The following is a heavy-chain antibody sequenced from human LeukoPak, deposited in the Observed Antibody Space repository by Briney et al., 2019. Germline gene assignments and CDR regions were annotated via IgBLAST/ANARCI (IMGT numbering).Heavy chain of an antibody. Sequence: GGSLRLSCAASGFTFSSYSINWVRQAPGKGLEWVSGINWNSGSKRYAASVKGRFTISRDNARNSVYLEMTSLRAEDTAVYYCARGGIVGAPDYWGQGTLVTVSS. CDR3: ARGGIVGAPDY. V-gene: IGHV3-20*04. CDR2: INWNSGSK. J-gene: IGHJ4*02. D-gene: IGHD1-26*01. CDR1: GFTFSSYS.